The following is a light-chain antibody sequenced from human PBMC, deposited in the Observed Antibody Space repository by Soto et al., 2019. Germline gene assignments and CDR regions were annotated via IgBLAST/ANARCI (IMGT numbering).Light chain of an antibody. CDR1: QSVSNNY. J-gene: IGKJ5*01. V-gene: IGKV3-20*01. CDR2: GAS. Sequence: EIVLAQSPGTLSLSPGERSTVSCRASQSVSNNYLAWYQQKPGQAPRLLISGASSRAAGIPDRLSGSGSETDFTLTISRLEPEDFPLYFCQQYGNPRITFGQGTRLEIK. CDR3: QQYGNPRIT.